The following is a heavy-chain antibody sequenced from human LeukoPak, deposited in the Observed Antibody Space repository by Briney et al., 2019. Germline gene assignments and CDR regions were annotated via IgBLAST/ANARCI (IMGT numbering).Heavy chain of an antibody. V-gene: IGHV3-7*04. J-gene: IGHJ5*02. D-gene: IGHD1-26*01. Sequence: PGGSLRLSCAASGFTFSNYLMGWVRQAPGKGLEWVANIEQDGSEKYYVDSVKGRFTISRDNAKNALSLRMNSLRVEDTAVYYCARAAYTLYSGSPWGQGTLVTVSS. CDR2: IEQDGSEK. CDR1: GFTFSNYL. CDR3: ARAAYTLYSGSP.